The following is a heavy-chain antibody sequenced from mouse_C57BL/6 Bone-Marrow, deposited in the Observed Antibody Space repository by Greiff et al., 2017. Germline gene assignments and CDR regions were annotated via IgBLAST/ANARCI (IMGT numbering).Heavy chain of an antibody. CDR3: ARTDYDFPFAY. Sequence: VQLQQPAAELVRPGTSVKLSCKASGYTFTSYWMHWVKQRPGQGLEWIGVIDPSDSYTNYNQKFKGKATLTVDTSSSTAYMQLSSLTSEDSAVYYCARTDYDFPFAYWGQGTLVTVSA. CDR1: GYTFTSYW. V-gene: IGHV1-59*01. CDR2: IDPSDSYT. D-gene: IGHD2-4*01. J-gene: IGHJ3*01.